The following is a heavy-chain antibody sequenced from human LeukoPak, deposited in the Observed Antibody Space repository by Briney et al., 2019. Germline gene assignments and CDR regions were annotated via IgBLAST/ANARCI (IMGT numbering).Heavy chain of an antibody. CDR2: ISSSSSTI. D-gene: IGHD6-19*01. CDR3: AKSIPAIAVAVSTRQ. Sequence: PWGSLRLSCAASGFTVSSNYMSWVRQAPGKGLEWVSYISSSSSTIYYADSVKGRFTISRDNSKNTLYLQMNSLKPDDTAMYYCAKSIPAIAVAVSTRQWGQGTLVTVSS. V-gene: IGHV3-48*01. J-gene: IGHJ4*02. CDR1: GFTVSSNY.